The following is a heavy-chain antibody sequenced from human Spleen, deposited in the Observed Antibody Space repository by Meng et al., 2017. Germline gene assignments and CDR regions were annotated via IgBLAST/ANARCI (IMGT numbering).Heavy chain of an antibody. J-gene: IGHJ4*02. Sequence: GGSLRLSCAASGFTFSNSAIHWVRQAPGKGLEWVSVISSDGRNKYYADAVKGRFSISRDNSKNTLYLQMDSLRTEDTAVYYCARKMDTSGWYIDYWGQGTLVTVSS. CDR1: GFTFSNSA. CDR3: ARKMDTSGWYIDY. D-gene: IGHD6-19*01. CDR2: ISSDGRNK. V-gene: IGHV3-30*04.